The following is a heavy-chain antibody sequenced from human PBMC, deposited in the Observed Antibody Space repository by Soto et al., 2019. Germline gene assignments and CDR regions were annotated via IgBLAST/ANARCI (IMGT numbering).Heavy chain of an antibody. D-gene: IGHD3-22*01. CDR1: GGTFSSYA. Sequence: QVPLVQSGAEVKKPGSSVKVSCKASGGTFSSYAISWVRQAPGQGLEWMGGFIPIFGTANYAQKFQGRVTITADESTSTAYMELSRLRSEDTAVYYCASNPGPYYDSRGYYSPCGYGMDVWGQGTTVTVSS. CDR3: ASNPGPYYDSRGYYSPCGYGMDV. J-gene: IGHJ6*02. V-gene: IGHV1-69*01. CDR2: FIPIFGTA.